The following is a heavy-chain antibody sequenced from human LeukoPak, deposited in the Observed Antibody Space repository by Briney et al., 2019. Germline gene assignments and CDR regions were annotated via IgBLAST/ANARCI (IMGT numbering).Heavy chain of an antibody. CDR3: ARNDYGDYGFDY. Sequence: GGSLRLSCVASGFTFSRHSMHWVRQAPGKGLEWVSFIADNSNQIDYADSVKGRFTISRDNAKKSFYLQMNSLRAEDTAVYYCARNDYGDYGFDYWGQGTLVTVSS. CDR1: GFTFSRHS. J-gene: IGHJ4*02. CDR2: IADNSNQI. D-gene: IGHD4-17*01. V-gene: IGHV3-48*01.